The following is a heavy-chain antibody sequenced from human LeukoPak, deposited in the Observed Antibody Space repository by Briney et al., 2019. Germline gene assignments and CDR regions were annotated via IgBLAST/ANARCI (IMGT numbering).Heavy chain of an antibody. CDR2: ISSSGSTI. V-gene: IGHV3-11*01. J-gene: IGHJ6*02. Sequence: PGGSLRLSCAASGFTFSDYYMSWIRQAPGKGLEWVSYISSSGSTIYYADSVKGRFTISRDNAKNSLYLQMNSLRAEDTAVYYCARDAFYGSGKMYYYGMDVWGQGTTVTVSS. CDR1: GFTFSDYY. D-gene: IGHD3-10*01. CDR3: ARDAFYGSGKMYYYGMDV.